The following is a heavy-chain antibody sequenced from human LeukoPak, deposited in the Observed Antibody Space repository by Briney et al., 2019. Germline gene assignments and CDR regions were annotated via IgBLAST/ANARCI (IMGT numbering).Heavy chain of an antibody. CDR3: SRSLDY. CDR1: GFPFSGYW. CDR2: INQDGTNQ. Sequence: GGSLRLSCVASGFPFSGYWMGWVRQAPGKGMEWVANINQDGTNQYYAASVRGRFSISRGNAKNSLYLQMNSLRAEDTGVYYCSRSLDYLGQGALVAVSS. J-gene: IGHJ4*02. V-gene: IGHV3-7*01.